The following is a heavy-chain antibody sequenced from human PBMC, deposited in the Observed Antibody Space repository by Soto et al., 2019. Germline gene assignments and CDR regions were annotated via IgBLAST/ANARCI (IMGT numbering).Heavy chain of an antibody. D-gene: IGHD5-18*01. CDR3: ARVHHLTAMAQIYYYYGMDV. Sequence: SGPTLVNPTETLTLTCTVSGFSLSNARMGVSWIRQPPGKALEWLAHIFSNDEKSYSTSLKSRLTISKDTSKSQVVLTMTNMDPVDTATYYCARVHHLTAMAQIYYYYGMDVWGQGTTVTVSS. CDR2: IFSNDEK. V-gene: IGHV2-26*01. J-gene: IGHJ6*02. CDR1: GFSLSNARMG.